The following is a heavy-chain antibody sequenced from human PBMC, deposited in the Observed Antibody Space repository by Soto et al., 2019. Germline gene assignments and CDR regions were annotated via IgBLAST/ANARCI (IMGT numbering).Heavy chain of an antibody. CDR1: GFTFSGSA. Sequence: EVPLLESGGGLVQPGGSLKLSCVTSGFTFSGSAIHWVRQASGKGLEWVGRIRSKANNYATAYAASVKGRFTISRDDLKSTAYLRMNSLTTEDTAVYYCTRTASIVGVAWGQGTLVTVSS. CDR3: TRTASIVGVA. J-gene: IGHJ5*02. D-gene: IGHD1-26*01. CDR2: IRSKANNYAT. V-gene: IGHV3-73*02.